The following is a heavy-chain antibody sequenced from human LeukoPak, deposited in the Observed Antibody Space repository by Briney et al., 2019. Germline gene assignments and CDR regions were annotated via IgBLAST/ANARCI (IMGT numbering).Heavy chain of an antibody. CDR3: ARITTVDSSRAFDI. D-gene: IGHD3-22*01. CDR2: IYPGDSDT. V-gene: IGHV5-51*01. J-gene: IGHJ3*02. CDR1: GYSFTSYW. Sequence: GESLQISCKGSGYSFTSYWIGWVRQMPGKGLEWMGIIYPGDSDTRYSPSFQGQVTISADKSISTAYPQWSSLKASDTAMYYCARITTVDSSRAFDIWGQGTMVTVSS.